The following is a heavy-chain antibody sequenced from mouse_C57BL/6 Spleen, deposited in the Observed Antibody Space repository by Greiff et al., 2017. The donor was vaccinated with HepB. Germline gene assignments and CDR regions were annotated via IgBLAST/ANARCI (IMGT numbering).Heavy chain of an antibody. CDR2: ISYSGST. CDR3: YYGSSYWYFDV. CDR1: GDSITSCY. D-gene: IGHD1-1*01. J-gene: IGHJ1*01. V-gene: IGHV3-8*02. Sequence: EVQLQESGPSLVKPSQTLSLTCSVTGDSITSCYWNWIRKFPGNKLEYIGYISYSGSTYYYPSLKSRISIPRDTSKNQYYLQLNSVTTEDTATYYCYYGSSYWYFDVWGAGTTVTVSS.